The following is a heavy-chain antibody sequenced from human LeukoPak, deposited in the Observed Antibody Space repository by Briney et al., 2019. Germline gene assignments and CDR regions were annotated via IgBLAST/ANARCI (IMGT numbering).Heavy chain of an antibody. J-gene: IGHJ6*02. CDR2: ISGSGGST. CDR1: GFTFSSYA. CDR3: AREYYYGSGSYSYYYGMDV. V-gene: IGHV3-23*01. Sequence: GGSLRLSRAASGFTFSSYAMSWVRQAPGKGLEWVSAISGSGGSTYYADSVKGRFTISRDNSKNTLYLQMNSLRAEDTAVYYCAREYYYGSGSYSYYYGMDVWGQGTTVTVSS. D-gene: IGHD3-10*01.